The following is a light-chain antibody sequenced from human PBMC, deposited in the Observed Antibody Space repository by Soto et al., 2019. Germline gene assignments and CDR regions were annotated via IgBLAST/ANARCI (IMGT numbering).Light chain of an antibody. CDR3: QQYNSSPLT. CDR2: DAS. V-gene: IGKV1-5*01. J-gene: IGKJ4*01. CDR1: QSISDW. Sequence: DIQMTQSPSTLSASVGDRVTITCRANQSISDWLAWYQQKPGKAPKLLIYDASNLESGVPSRFSDSGSGTEFTLTISSLQPDDFATYYCQQYNSSPLTFGGGTKMELK.